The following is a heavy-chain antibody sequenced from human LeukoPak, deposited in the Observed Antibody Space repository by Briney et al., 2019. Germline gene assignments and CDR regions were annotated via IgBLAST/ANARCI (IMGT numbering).Heavy chain of an antibody. D-gene: IGHD2-2*02. V-gene: IGHV4-61*08. Sequence: PSETLSLTCTVSGGSISSGGYSWSWIRQHPGKGLEWIGESNYRGSTTYNPSHKSRVTISVYTSKNQLSLNLSSATAADTAVYYCSRSGLTGMRQYPRPKNYYYGMDVWSQGTTVTVSS. CDR1: GGSISSGGYS. CDR2: SNYRGST. CDR3: SRSGLTGMRQYPRPKNYYYGMDV. J-gene: IGHJ6*02.